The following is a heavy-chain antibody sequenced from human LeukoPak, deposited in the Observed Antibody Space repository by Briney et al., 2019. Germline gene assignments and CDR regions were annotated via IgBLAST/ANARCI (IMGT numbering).Heavy chain of an antibody. CDR3: AREGIAARLEYFQH. CDR1: GGSFSGYY. Sequence: SETLSLTCAVYGGSFSGYYWSWTRQPPGKGLEWIGEINHSGSTNYNHSLKSRVTISIDTSKNQFSLKLSSVTAADTAVYYCAREGIAARLEYFQHWGQGTLVTVSS. J-gene: IGHJ1*01. V-gene: IGHV4-34*01. CDR2: INHSGST. D-gene: IGHD6-6*01.